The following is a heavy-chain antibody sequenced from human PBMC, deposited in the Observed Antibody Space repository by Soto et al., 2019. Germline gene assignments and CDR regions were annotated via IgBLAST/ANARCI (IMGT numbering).Heavy chain of an antibody. CDR1: GDTFNFYT. V-gene: IGHV1-69*02. CDR2: IIPMLGMS. J-gene: IGHJ4*02. D-gene: IGHD3-10*01. CDR3: ATNYGSGSTHFDY. Sequence: QVQLVQSGAEVKKPGSSVRVSCTASGDTFNFYTISWVRQVPGQGPEWMGRIIPMLGMSNYAQKFQGRVTIMADKSTSTVYMNLSGLTSEDTAVYYCATNYGSGSTHFDYWGQGTLFSVPS.